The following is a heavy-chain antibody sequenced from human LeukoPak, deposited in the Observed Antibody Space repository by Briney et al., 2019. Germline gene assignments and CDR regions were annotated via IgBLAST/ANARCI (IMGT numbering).Heavy chain of an antibody. CDR3: ARGDCSGGSCYTRPRTYGMDV. Sequence: SETLSLTCAVYGGSFSGYYWSWIRQPPGKGLEWIGEINHRGSTNYNPSLKSRVTISVDTSKNQFSLKLSSVTAADTAVYYCARGDCSGGSCYTRPRTYGMDVWCKGNTVTVSS. V-gene: IGHV4-34*01. CDR1: GGSFSGYY. CDR2: INHRGST. J-gene: IGHJ6*04. D-gene: IGHD2-15*01.